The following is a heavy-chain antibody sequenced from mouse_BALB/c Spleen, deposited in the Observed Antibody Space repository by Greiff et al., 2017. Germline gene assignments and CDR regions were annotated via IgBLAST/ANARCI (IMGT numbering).Heavy chain of an antibody. D-gene: IGHD2-4*01. V-gene: IGHV4-1*02. CDR3: ASYYDYDEGAMDY. CDR2: INPDSSTI. CDR1: GFDFSRYW. Sequence: EVKVIESGGGLVQPGGSLKLSCAASGFDFSRYWMSWVRQAPGKGLEWIGEINPDSSTINYTPSLKDKFIISRDNAKNTLYLQMSKVRSEDTALYYCASYYDYDEGAMDYWGQGTSVTVSS. J-gene: IGHJ4*01.